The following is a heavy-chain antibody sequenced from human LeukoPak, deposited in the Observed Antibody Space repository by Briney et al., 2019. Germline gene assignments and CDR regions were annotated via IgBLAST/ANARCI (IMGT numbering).Heavy chain of an antibody. Sequence: ASVKVSCKASGYTFTSYAMNWVRQAPGQGLEWMGWINTNTGNPTYAQGFTGRFVFSLDTSVSTAYLQISSLKAEDTAVYYCAREYYDILTGYYNWFDPWGQGTLVTVSS. J-gene: IGHJ5*02. D-gene: IGHD3-9*01. V-gene: IGHV7-4-1*02. CDR3: AREYYDILTGYYNWFDP. CDR1: GYTFTSYA. CDR2: INTNTGNP.